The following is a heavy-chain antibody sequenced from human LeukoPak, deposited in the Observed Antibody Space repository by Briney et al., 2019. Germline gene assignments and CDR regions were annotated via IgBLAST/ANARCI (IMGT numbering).Heavy chain of an antibody. CDR1: GYSFTSYW. J-gene: IGHJ4*02. CDR3: ARQKKYSAYDCESPIDY. V-gene: IGHV5-51*01. D-gene: IGHD5-12*01. Sequence: GESLKISCKGSGYSFTSYWIGWVRQMPGKGLEWMGIIYPGDSDTRYSPSFQGQVTISADKSISTAYLQWSSLKASDTAMYYCARQKKYSAYDCESPIDYWGQGTLVTVSS. CDR2: IYPGDSDT.